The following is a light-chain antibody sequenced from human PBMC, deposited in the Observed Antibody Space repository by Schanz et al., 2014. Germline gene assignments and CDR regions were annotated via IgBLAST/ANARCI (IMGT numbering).Light chain of an antibody. Sequence: DIVMTQSPDSLAVSLGERATINCKSSQTVLYSSNNKNYLAWYQQKPGQPPKLLIYWASTRESGVPDRFSGGGSGTEFTLTISSRQAEDVAVYYCQQYYSSPRTFGQGTKLEIK. CDR1: QTVLYSSNNKNY. V-gene: IGKV4-1*01. J-gene: IGKJ2*01. CDR3: QQYYSSPRT. CDR2: WAS.